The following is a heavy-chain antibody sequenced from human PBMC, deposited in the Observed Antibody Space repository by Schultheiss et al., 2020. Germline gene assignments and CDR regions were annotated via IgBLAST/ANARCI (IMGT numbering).Heavy chain of an antibody. V-gene: IGHV3-33*05. CDR3: ARVRGNWGGYYYGMDV. Sequence: GGSLRLSCAASGFTFSSYGMHWVRQAPGKGLEWVAVISYDGSNKYYADSVKGRFTISRDNSKNTLYLQMNSLRAEDTAVYYCARVRGNWGGYYYGMDVWGQGTTVTVYS. D-gene: IGHD3-16*01. CDR1: GFTFSSYG. CDR2: ISYDGSNK. J-gene: IGHJ6*02.